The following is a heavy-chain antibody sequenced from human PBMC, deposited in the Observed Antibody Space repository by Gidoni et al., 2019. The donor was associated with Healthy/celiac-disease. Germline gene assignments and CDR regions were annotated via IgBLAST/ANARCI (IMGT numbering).Heavy chain of an antibody. CDR2: ISSSSSYT. D-gene: IGHD4-17*01. CDR1: GFTFGDYY. J-gene: IGHJ4*02. Sequence: QVQLVESGGGLVKPGGSLRLSCAASGFTFGDYYMSWIRQAPGKGLDCVSYISSSSSYTNYADSVKGRFTISRDNAKNSLYLQMNSLRAEDTAVYYCARDSLGNGDPDYWGQGTLVTVSS. V-gene: IGHV3-11*05. CDR3: ARDSLGNGDPDY.